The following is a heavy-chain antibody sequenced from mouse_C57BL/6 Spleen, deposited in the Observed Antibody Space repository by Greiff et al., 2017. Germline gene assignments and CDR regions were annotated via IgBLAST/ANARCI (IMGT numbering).Heavy chain of an antibody. CDR3: ARALPYYGSSYDY. J-gene: IGHJ2*01. Sequence: QVQLQQSGAELVMPGASVKLSCKASGYTFTSYWMHWVKQRPGQGLEWIGEIDPSDSYTNYNQKFKGKSTLTVDKSSSTAYMQLSSLTSEDSAVYYCARALPYYGSSYDYWGQGTTLTVSS. V-gene: IGHV1-69*01. CDR1: GYTFTSYW. CDR2: IDPSDSYT. D-gene: IGHD1-1*01.